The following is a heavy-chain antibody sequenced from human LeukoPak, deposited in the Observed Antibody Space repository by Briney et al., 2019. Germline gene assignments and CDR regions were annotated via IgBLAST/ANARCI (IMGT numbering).Heavy chain of an antibody. CDR3: ARPGPDAFDI. Sequence: GGSLRLSCAASGFTFSSYSMSWVRQAPGKGLEWVANINQDGSEKNYVGSVKGRFTFSRDNSKNTLYLQMNSLRAEDTAVYYCARPGPDAFDIWGQGTMVTVSS. J-gene: IGHJ3*02. V-gene: IGHV3-7*01. CDR1: GFTFSSYS. CDR2: INQDGSEK.